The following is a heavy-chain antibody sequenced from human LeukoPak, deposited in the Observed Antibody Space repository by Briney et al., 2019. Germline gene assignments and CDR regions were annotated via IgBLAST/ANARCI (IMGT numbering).Heavy chain of an antibody. CDR3: ARDGLYYDSSGLLL. CDR1: GGSISSYY. D-gene: IGHD3-22*01. V-gene: IGHV4-59*01. Sequence: SETLSLTCTVSGGSISSYYWSWIRQPPGKGLEWIGDIYYSGSTDYNPSLKSRVTISVDTSKNQFSLKLSSVTAADTAVYYCARDGLYYDSSGLLLWGQGTLVTVSS. J-gene: IGHJ4*02. CDR2: IYYSGST.